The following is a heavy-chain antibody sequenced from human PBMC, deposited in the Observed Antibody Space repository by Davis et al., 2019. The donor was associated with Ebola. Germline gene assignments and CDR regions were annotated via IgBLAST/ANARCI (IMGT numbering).Heavy chain of an antibody. Sequence: MPGGSLRLSCTVSGGSISSYYWSWIRQPPGKGLEWIGYIYYSGSTNYNPSLKSRVTISVDTSKNQFSLKLSSVTAADTAVYYCARSREYNWFDPWGQGTLVTVSS. CDR3: ARSREYNWFDP. CDR2: IYYSGST. J-gene: IGHJ5*02. V-gene: IGHV4-59*01. CDR1: GGSISSYY.